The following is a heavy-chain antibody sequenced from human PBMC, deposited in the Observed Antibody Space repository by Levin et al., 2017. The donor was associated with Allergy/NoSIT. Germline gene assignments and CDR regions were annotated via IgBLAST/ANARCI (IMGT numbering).Heavy chain of an antibody. D-gene: IGHD1-26*01. J-gene: IGHJ4*02. CDR2: INPDGSDK. Sequence: GGSLRLSCVASGFTFSGDWMSWVRQAPGKGLECVANINPDGSDKYYVDSVRGRFIISRDNAKNSLSLQMNILRSEDTAVYYCATIKSTINYWGQGTLVTVSS. CDR1: GFTFSGDW. V-gene: IGHV3-7*01. CDR3: ATIKSTINY.